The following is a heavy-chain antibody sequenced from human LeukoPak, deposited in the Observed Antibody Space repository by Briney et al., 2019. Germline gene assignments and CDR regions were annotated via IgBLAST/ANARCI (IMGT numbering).Heavy chain of an antibody. Sequence: SETLSLTCTVSGGSISSSSYYWGWIRQPPGKGLEWIGSIYHSGSTYYNPSLKSRVTISVDTSKNQFSLKLSSVTAADTAVYYCARDSSLITMVRGVNYFDYWGQGTLVTVSS. V-gene: IGHV4-39*07. D-gene: IGHD3-10*01. CDR2: IYHSGST. CDR3: ARDSSLITMVRGVNYFDY. CDR1: GGSISSSSYY. J-gene: IGHJ4*02.